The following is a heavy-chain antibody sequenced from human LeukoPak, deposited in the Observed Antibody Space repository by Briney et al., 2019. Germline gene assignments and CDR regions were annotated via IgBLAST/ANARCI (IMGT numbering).Heavy chain of an antibody. CDR3: ATHYYDSSGYYYYGMDV. Sequence: ASVKVSCKASGYTFTSYYMHWVRQAPGQGLEWMGIINPSGGSTNYAQKFQGRVTITADESTSTAYMELSSLRSEDTAVYYCATHYYDSSGYYYYGMDVWGQGTTVTVSS. D-gene: IGHD3-22*01. CDR2: INPSGGST. CDR1: GYTFTSYY. V-gene: IGHV1-46*01. J-gene: IGHJ6*02.